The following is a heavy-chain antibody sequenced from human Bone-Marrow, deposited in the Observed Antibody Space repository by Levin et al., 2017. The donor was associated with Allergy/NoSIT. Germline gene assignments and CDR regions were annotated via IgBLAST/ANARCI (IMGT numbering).Heavy chain of an antibody. V-gene: IGHV3-9*01. CDR2: ISWNSGSI. CDR3: AKDIGIAVAGTVDY. Sequence: SLKISCAASGFTFDDYAMHWVRQAPGKGLEWVSGISWNSGSIGYADSVKGRFTISRDNAKNSLYLQMNSLRAEDTALYYCAKDIGIAVAGTVDYWGQGTLVTVSS. D-gene: IGHD6-19*01. J-gene: IGHJ4*02. CDR1: GFTFDDYA.